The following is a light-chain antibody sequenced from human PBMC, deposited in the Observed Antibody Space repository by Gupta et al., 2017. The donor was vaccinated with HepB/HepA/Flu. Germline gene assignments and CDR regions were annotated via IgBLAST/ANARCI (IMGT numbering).Light chain of an antibody. CDR2: GAS. CDR1: QSITTY. J-gene: IGKJ4*01. Sequence: DIQMTQSPSSLSASVGDRVTITCRASQSITTYLHWYQQRPGGAPKIIIYGASRLGSGVPSRVSGRGSATHFTLAISILQPEDFATSYFQQSYAVPLTFGGGTKVEGK. CDR3: QQSYAVPLT. V-gene: IGKV1-39*01.